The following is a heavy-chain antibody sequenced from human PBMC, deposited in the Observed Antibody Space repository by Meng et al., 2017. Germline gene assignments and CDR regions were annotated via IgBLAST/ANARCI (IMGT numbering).Heavy chain of an antibody. CDR1: RYTFPAYW. V-gene: IGHV1-2*06. Sequence: HLVHSEAERKKAGADVKVPCKSSRYTFPAYWLNCVRRATRQGLEWMGRINPKSGDTHYAKRFQGRVTMTGDTSISTAYMELSGLRSDDTAMYYCARDEDISAAGKLFGDYWGQGTLVTVSS. CDR3: ARDEDISAAGKLFGDY. CDR2: INPKSGDT. D-gene: IGHD6-13*01. J-gene: IGHJ4*02.